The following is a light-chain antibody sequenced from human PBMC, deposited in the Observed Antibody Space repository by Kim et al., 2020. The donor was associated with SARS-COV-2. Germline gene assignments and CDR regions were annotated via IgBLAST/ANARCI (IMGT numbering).Light chain of an antibody. CDR3: QAWDSITVV. CDR2: QDT. Sequence: SLSQGQTALITCSGDKLGDKYACWYQQKPCQSPVLVIYQDTKRPSGIPERFSGSNSGNTATLTISGTHAMDEADYYCQAWDSITVVFGGGTQLTVL. CDR1: KLGDKY. J-gene: IGLJ2*01. V-gene: IGLV3-1*01.